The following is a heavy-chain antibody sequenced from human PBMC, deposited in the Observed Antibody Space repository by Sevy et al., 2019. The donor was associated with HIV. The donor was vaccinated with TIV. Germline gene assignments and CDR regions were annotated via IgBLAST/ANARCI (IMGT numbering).Heavy chain of an antibody. CDR3: ITYRDYDDYKWGFDS. CDR1: GFTFTNAW. V-gene: IGHV3-15*01. Sequence: GGSLRLSCSASGFTFTNAWMGWVRQAPGKGLEWVARIRSNTDGGTTDYAAPLKGRFTISRDDSKNTLYLQMNILKSADTAVYYGITYRDYDDYKWGFDSWGQGTLVTVSS. CDR2: IRSNTDGGTT. D-gene: IGHD4-17*01. J-gene: IGHJ4*02.